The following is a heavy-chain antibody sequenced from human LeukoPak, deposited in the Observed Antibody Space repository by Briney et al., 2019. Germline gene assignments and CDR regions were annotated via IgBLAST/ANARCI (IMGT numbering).Heavy chain of an antibody. J-gene: IGHJ4*02. D-gene: IGHD3-10*01. CDR2: LSGDGHST. CDR3: AKGLFDSGTYYEDPFDY. V-gene: IGHV3-23*01. CDR1: GFTFRKFA. Sequence: GGSLGLSCAASGFTFRKFAMSWVRQAPGKGLEWVSGLSGDGHSTYYTDSVKGRFTISRDNSKNTLYLQMNSLRAEDTAVYYCAKGLFDSGTYYEDPFDYWGQGTLVTVSS.